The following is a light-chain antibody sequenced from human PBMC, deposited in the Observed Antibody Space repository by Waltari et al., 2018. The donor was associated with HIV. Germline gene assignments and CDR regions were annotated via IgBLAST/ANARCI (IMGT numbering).Light chain of an antibody. Sequence: DIQMTQSQTSLSARIGDKITITCLASQTIDTYLNWYQFRPGQVPKLLVYLTSTVHTAVPPRFSGRGSGTFFSLTISDVQPEDMATYFCQQTYSPPRTFGLGTRLE. CDR3: QQTYSPPRT. J-gene: IGKJ5*01. CDR2: LTS. CDR1: QTIDTY. V-gene: IGKV1-39*01.